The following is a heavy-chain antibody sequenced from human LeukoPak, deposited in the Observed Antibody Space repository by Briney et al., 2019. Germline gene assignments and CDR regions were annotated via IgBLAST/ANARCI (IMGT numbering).Heavy chain of an antibody. V-gene: IGHV1-2*02. CDR1: GYTFTGYY. CDR2: INPNSGGT. J-gene: IGHJ4*02. D-gene: IGHD6-19*01. CDR3: ARDFPRGIAVNY. Sequence: ASVKVSCKASGYTFTGYYMHWVRQAPGQGLEWMGWINPNSGGTNYAQKFQGRVTTTRDTSISTAYMELSRLRSDDTAVYYCARDFPRGIAVNYWGQGTLVTVSS.